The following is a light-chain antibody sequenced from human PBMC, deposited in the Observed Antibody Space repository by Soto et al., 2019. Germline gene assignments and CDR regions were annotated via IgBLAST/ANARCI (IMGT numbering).Light chain of an antibody. V-gene: IGKV1-5*03. Sequence: DMQMTQSPSTLSVSVGDRVTITCRASQTISSWLAWYQQKPGKAPKLLIYKASTLKSGVPSRFSGSGSGTGFTLTISSLQPDDFATYYCQHYNSYSEAFGQGTKVDIK. CDR3: QHYNSYSEA. CDR2: KAS. CDR1: QTISSW. J-gene: IGKJ1*01.